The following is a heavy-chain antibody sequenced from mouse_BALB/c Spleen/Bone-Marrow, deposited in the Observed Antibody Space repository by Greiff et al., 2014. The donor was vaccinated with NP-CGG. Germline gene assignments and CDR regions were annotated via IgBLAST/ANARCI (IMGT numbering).Heavy chain of an antibody. CDR2: VSTGSTII. V-gene: IGHV5-17*02. D-gene: IGHD2-1*01. J-gene: IGHJ2*01. Sequence: EVQGVESGGGLVQPGGSRKLSCAASGFTFSNFGMHWFRQSPEKGLEWVAFVSTGSTIIYYADTVKGRFTISRDNPENTLFLQMTSLRSEDTATYYCARSHFYGNYFDYWGQGTTLTVSS. CDR1: GFTFSNFG. CDR3: ARSHFYGNYFDY.